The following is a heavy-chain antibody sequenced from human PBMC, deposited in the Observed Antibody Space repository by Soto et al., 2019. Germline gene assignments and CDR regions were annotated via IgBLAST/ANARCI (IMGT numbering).Heavy chain of an antibody. V-gene: IGHV1-18*04. CDR2: ISTYNGNT. J-gene: IGHJ6*02. CDR1: GYKFTTYV. Sequence: QVQLLQSGAEVKKPGASVKVSCKASGYKFTTYVITWVRQAPGQGLEWLGGISTYNGNTDYAQNLQDRVTMTTETSTSTAYLEVRSLTSDDTAVYFCARGLGTNGLDVWGQGTTVTVSS. D-gene: IGHD7-27*01. CDR3: ARGLGTNGLDV.